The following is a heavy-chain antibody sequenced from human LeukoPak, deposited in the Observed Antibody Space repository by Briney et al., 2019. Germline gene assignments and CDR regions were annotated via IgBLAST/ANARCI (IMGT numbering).Heavy chain of an antibody. CDR1: GFIFSSYE. D-gene: IGHD3-10*02. V-gene: IGHV3-48*03. Sequence: ETGGSLRLSCVASGFIFSSYEMNWLRQAPGKGVEWISYISTSSNTIYDADSVRGRFTISRDNAKDSLYLQMNSLRAEDTAIYYCATRQSMFAFETWGQGTMVTVSS. J-gene: IGHJ3*02. CDR2: ISTSSNTI. CDR3: ATRQSMFAFET.